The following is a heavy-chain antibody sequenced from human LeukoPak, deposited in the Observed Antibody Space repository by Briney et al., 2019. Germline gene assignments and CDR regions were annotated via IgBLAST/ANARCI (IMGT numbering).Heavy chain of an antibody. D-gene: IGHD3-22*01. CDR1: GYTFTGYY. CDR3: ARDPQRYYYDSSGHDYYFDH. V-gene: IGHV1-2*02. Sequence: ASVKVSCKASGYTFTGYYMHWVRQAPGQGLEWMGWINPKSGGTNYAQKFQGRVTMTRDTSISTAYMELSRLRCDDTAVYYCARDPQRYYYDSSGHDYYFDHWGQGTLVTVSS. CDR2: INPKSGGT. J-gene: IGHJ4*02.